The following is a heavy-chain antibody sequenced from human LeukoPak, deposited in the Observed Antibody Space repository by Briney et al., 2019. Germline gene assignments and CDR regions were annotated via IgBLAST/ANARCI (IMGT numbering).Heavy chain of an antibody. CDR3: ARLGIITAAGSNDY. Sequence: GGSLRLSCAASGFTFSNYSMNWVRQAPGKGLEWVSSISSSSSYIYYADSVKGRFTISRDNAKNSLYLQMNSLRAEDTAVYYCARLGIITAAGSNDYRGQGTLVTVSS. D-gene: IGHD6-13*01. J-gene: IGHJ4*02. CDR2: ISSSSSYI. V-gene: IGHV3-21*01. CDR1: GFTFSNYS.